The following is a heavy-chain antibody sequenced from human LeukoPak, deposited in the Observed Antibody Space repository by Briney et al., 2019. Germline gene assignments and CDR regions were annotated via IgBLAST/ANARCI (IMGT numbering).Heavy chain of an antibody. J-gene: IGHJ4*02. CDR3: ARLNCSGGSCYPDY. CDR1: GGSFSGYY. V-gene: IGHV4-34*01. D-gene: IGHD2-15*01. Sequence: SEPLSLPCAVYGGSFSGYYWSWIRQPPGKGLEWIGEINHSGSTNYNPSLKSRVTISVDTSKNQFSLKLSSVTAADTAVYYCARLNCSGGSCYPDYWGQGTLVTVSS. CDR2: INHSGST.